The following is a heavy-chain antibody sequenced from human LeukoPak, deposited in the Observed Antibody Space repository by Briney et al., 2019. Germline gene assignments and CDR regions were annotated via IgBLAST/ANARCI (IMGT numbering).Heavy chain of an antibody. CDR3: TTSLGITVFGVVTDY. Sequence: GGSLILSCAASGPTFRNAFMNWVRQAPGKGLEWVGRIESSTDGGTTDYAAPVKGRFTMSRDDSKNTLYLQMNNVKTEDTGVYYCTTSLGITVFGVVTDYWGQGTLVIVSS. D-gene: IGHD3-3*01. CDR1: GPTFRNAF. CDR2: IESSTDGGTT. V-gene: IGHV3-15*04. J-gene: IGHJ4*02.